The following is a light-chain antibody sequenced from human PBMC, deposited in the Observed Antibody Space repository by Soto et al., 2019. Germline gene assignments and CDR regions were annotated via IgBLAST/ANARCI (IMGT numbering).Light chain of an antibody. CDR2: RNN. V-gene: IGLV1-47*01. CDR3: AAWDDSLSAFCV. J-gene: IGLJ1*01. Sequence: QSVLTQPPSASGTPGQRVTISCSGSSSNIRSNYVYWYQQLPGTAPKLLIYRNNQRPSGVPDRFSGSKSGTSASLAISGLRSEDEADYYCAAWDDSLSAFCVFGTGTKVTVL. CDR1: SSNIRSNY.